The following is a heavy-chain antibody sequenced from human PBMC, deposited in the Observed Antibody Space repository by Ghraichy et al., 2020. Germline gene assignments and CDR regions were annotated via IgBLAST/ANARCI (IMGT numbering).Heavy chain of an antibody. CDR3: ARFKFGDLPWFDP. V-gene: IGHV4-59*01. D-gene: IGHD3-10*01. J-gene: IGHJ5*02. CDR1: GGSISSYY. CDR2: IYYSGST. Sequence: SETLSLTCTVSGGSISSYYWSWIRQPPGKGLEWIGYIYYSGSTNYNPSLKSRVTISVDTSKNQFSLKLSSVTAADTAVYYCARFKFGDLPWFDPWGQGTLVTVSS.